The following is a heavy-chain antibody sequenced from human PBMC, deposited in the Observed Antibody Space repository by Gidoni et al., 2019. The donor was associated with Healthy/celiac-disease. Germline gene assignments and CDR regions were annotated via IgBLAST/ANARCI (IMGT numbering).Heavy chain of an antibody. CDR1: GYTFTSYG. D-gene: IGHD3-10*01. CDR3: ARDVVLVGAVALYYYYGMDV. Sequence: QVQLVQSGAEVTKPGASVKVSCKASGYTFTSYGIRWVRQAPGQGIEWMGWISAYNGNTNYAQKLQGRVTMTTDTSTSTAYMELRSLRSDDTAVYYCARDVVLVGAVALYYYYGMDVWGQGTTVTVSS. CDR2: ISAYNGNT. V-gene: IGHV1-18*01. J-gene: IGHJ6*02.